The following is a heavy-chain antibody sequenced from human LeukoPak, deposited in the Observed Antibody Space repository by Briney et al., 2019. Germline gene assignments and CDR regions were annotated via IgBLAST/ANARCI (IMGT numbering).Heavy chain of an antibody. J-gene: IGHJ4*02. CDR2: IYYSGST. CDR3: ARVPSGGYSPLDY. CDR1: GGSISSYY. V-gene: IGHV4-59*01. D-gene: IGHD2-15*01. Sequence: SENLSLTCTVSGGSISSYYWSWIRQPPGKGLEWIGYIYYSGSTNYNPSLKSRVTISVDTSKNQFSLKLSSVTAADTAVYYCARVPSGGYSPLDYWGQGTLVTVSS.